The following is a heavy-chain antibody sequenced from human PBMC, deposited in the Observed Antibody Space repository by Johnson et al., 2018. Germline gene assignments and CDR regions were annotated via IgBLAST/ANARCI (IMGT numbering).Heavy chain of an antibody. Sequence: QVQLQQWGAGLLKPSETLSLTCAVYGGSFSDYYWSWIRQPPGKGLEWIGEINHSGITDYNPSLKSRVTISVDTSKKQFSLKVNSVTAADTAVYYCARGSTPPGCMLRFWGQGTLVTVSS. V-gene: IGHV4-34*01. CDR1: GGSFSDYY. J-gene: IGHJ4*02. CDR3: ARGSTPPGCMLRF. CDR2: INHSGIT. D-gene: IGHD2-8*01.